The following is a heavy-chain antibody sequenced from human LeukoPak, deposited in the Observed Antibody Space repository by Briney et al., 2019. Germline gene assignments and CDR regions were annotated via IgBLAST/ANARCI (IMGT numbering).Heavy chain of an antibody. Sequence: HTGGSLRLSCAASGFTFSKYAMFWVRQAPGKGLEFVSAISSHGSSTYYANSLKGRFNISRDNSKNTLYLQMRSLRPEDTAVYYCARPLKEGGYYYGMDVWGQGTTVTVSS. CDR3: ARPLKEGGYYYGMDV. D-gene: IGHD3-16*01. CDR1: GFTFSKYA. J-gene: IGHJ6*02. CDR2: ISSHGSST. V-gene: IGHV3-64*01.